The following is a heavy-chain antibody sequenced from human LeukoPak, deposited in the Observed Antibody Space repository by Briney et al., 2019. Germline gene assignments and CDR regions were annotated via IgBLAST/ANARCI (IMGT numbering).Heavy chain of an antibody. CDR1: GFTFGDYA. V-gene: IGHV3-49*03. J-gene: IGHJ3*02. Sequence: GGFLRLSCTASGFTFGDYAMSWFRQAPGKGLEWVGFIRSKAYGGTTEYAASVKGRFTISRDDSKSIAYLQMNSLKTEDTAVYYCTRHVYYYGSGSAVIWGQGTMVTVSS. D-gene: IGHD3-10*01. CDR3: TRHVYYYGSGSAVI. CDR2: IRSKAYGGTT.